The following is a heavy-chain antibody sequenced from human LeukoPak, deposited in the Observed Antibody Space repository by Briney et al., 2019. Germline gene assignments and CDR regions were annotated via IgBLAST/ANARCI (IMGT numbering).Heavy chain of an antibody. J-gene: IGHJ5*02. D-gene: IGHD2-2*01. Sequence: GEPLKISCKGSGYSFTSYWIGWVRQMPGKGLEWLGIIYPGDSDTRYSPSFQGQVTISADKSISTAYLQWSSLKASDTAMYYCARTAAMRGYWFDPWGQGTLVTVSS. CDR1: GYSFTSYW. CDR3: ARTAAMRGYWFDP. CDR2: IYPGDSDT. V-gene: IGHV5-51*01.